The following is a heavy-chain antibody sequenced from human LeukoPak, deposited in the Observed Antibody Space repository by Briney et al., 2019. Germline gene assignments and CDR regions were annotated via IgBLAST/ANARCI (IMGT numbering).Heavy chain of an antibody. CDR1: GFTVSSDY. V-gene: IGHV3-66*04. CDR3: AKPARTDYTDC. CDR2: IYSGGST. J-gene: IGHJ4*02. Sequence: GGSLRLSCAASGFTVSSDYMSWVRQAPGKGLEWVSVIYSGGSTYYADSVKGRFTISRDTSKNTLYLQMNSLRAEDTAVYYCAKPARTDYTDCWGQGTLVTVSS. D-gene: IGHD1-14*01.